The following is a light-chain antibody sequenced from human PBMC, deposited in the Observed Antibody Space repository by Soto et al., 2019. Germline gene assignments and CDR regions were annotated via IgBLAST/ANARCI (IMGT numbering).Light chain of an antibody. CDR3: HHYSASPTFT. CDR1: QSVSSSY. V-gene: IGKV3-20*01. CDR2: GAA. Sequence: MSQSPATLSLSPGERATLSCRASQSVSSSYLAWYQQKPGQAPRLLIYGAASRATGVPDRFSGGGSGTDFTLTISRLEPEDFAMYYCHHYSASPTFTFGQGTKVDIK. J-gene: IGKJ2*01.